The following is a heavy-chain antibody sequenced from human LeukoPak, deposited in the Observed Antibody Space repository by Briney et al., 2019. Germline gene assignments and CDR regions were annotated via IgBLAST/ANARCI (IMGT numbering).Heavy chain of an antibody. V-gene: IGHV4-59*01. CDR2: IYYSGST. Sequence: SSETLSLTCTVSGGSISSYYWSWIRQPPGKGLEWIGYIYYSGSTNYNPSLKSRVTISVDTSKNQFSLKLSSVTAADTAVYYCARDMDYDFWSGYYTGGFIFDPWGQGTLVTVSS. CDR3: ARDMDYDFWSGYYTGGFIFDP. D-gene: IGHD3-3*01. J-gene: IGHJ5*02. CDR1: GGSISSYY.